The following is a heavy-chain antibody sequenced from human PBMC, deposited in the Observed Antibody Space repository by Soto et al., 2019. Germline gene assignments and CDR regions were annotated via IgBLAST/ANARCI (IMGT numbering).Heavy chain of an antibody. J-gene: IGHJ5*02. CDR3: AAGRGYCSGGSCYYWFDP. CDR1: GYTFTSYA. CDR2: INAGNGNT. D-gene: IGHD2-15*01. Sequence: GASVKVSCKASGYTFTSYAMHWVRQAPGQRLEWMGWINAGNGNTRYSQKFQGRVTITRDTSASTAYMELSSLRSEDTAVYYCAAGRGYCSGGSCYYWFDPWGQGTLVTVSS. V-gene: IGHV1-3*01.